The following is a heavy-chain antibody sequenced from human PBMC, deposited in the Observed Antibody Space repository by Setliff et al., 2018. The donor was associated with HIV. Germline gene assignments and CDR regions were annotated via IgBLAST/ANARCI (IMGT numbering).Heavy chain of an antibody. Sequence: PGGSLRLSCAASGFTFSSYWMSWVRQAPGKGLEWVANIKQDGSEKYYVDSVKGRFTISRDNAKNSLYLQMNSLRAEDTAVYYCARRGDYYYYYAMDFWGQGTTVTVSS. V-gene: IGHV3-7*01. CDR1: GFTFSSYW. J-gene: IGHJ6*02. CDR3: ARRGDYYYYYAMDF. D-gene: IGHD3-10*01. CDR2: IKQDGSEK.